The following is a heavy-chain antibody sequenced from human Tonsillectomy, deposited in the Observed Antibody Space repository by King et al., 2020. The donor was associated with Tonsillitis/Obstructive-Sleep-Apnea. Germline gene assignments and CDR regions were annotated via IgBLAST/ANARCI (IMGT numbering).Heavy chain of an antibody. D-gene: IGHD2-2*01. V-gene: IGHV1-18*01. CDR1: GYTFSNYG. Sequence: VQLVQSGAEVKKPGASVKVACKASGYTFSNYGISWVRQAPGQGLEWMGWSSIYTGKANIAQKLQGGVTMTTGTYTTTVYMEVSSLREDDTHVYDCAREATLPCSSESCSYQNDAFDIWGQGTMVTVSS. CDR2: SSIYTGKA. J-gene: IGHJ3*02. CDR3: AREATLPCSSESCSYQNDAFDI.